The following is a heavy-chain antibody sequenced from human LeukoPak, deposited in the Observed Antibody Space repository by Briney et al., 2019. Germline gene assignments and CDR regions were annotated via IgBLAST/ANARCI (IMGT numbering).Heavy chain of an antibody. CDR3: VTELLWFGEGHFDY. Sequence: PSETLSLTCTVSGGSISSGSYYWSWIRQPAGKGLEWIGRIYTSGSTNYNPSLKSRVTISVDTSKNQFSLKLSSVTAADTAVYYCVTELLWFGEGHFDYWGQGTLVTVSS. CDR1: GGSISSGSYY. V-gene: IGHV4-61*02. D-gene: IGHD3-10*01. CDR2: IYTSGST. J-gene: IGHJ4*02.